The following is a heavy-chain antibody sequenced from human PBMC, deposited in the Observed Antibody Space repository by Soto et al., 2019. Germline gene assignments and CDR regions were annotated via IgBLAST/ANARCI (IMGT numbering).Heavy chain of an antibody. CDR2: ISAYNSDT. CDR1: GYAFTSYG. Sequence: QAQLVQSGGEVKKPGASVKVSCRASGYAFTSYGYAWVRQAPGQGLEWMGWISAYNSDTNYAQKFQDRVTLTTDTSTTTVHMELRNLGSDDTAVYYCARSGAYCTSITCLFDSFWGLGTLVTVSS. D-gene: IGHD2-8*01. V-gene: IGHV1-18*01. CDR3: ARSGAYCTSITCLFDSF. J-gene: IGHJ4*02.